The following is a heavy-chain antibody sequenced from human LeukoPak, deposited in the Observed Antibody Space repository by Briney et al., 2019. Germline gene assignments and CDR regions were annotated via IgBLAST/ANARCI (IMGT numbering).Heavy chain of an antibody. Sequence: PGGSLRLSCAASGFTFSSYWMSWVRQAPGKGLEWVANIKQDGSEKYYVDSVKGRFTISRDNAKNSLYLQMNSLRAEDTAVYYCARDTLTPPGWLDYWGQGTLVTVSS. CDR1: GFTFSSYW. J-gene: IGHJ4*02. D-gene: IGHD4-23*01. CDR2: IKQDGSEK. CDR3: ARDTLTPPGWLDY. V-gene: IGHV3-7*01.